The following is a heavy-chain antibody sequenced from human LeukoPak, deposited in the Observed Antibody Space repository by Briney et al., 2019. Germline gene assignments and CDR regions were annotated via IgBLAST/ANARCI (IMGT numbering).Heavy chain of an antibody. CDR2: MDYSGRS. CDR3: ARQLGFNYGVVDF. V-gene: IGHV4-39*01. D-gene: IGHD2-8*01. Sequence: SETLSLTCSVSGGSISSAYYYSGWIRQPPGKGLEWIGIMDYSGRSYYNASLQSRVTISIDTSKSHFSLKVSSVTAADTAVYYCARQLGFNYGVVDFWGQGILVTASS. J-gene: IGHJ4*02. CDR1: GGSISSAYYY.